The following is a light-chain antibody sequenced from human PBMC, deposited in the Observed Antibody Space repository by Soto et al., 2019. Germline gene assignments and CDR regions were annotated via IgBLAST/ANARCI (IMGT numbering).Light chain of an antibody. CDR3: HQYNTWSPLT. Sequence: EIVMTQSPATLSVSPGERATLSCRASQSVSNNLAWYQQKPGQAPRLLIYGASTRATGIPARFSGSGSGTAFTLTISSLQSEDFAVDYCHQYNTWSPLTFGGGTKVETK. V-gene: IGKV3-15*01. J-gene: IGKJ4*01. CDR2: GAS. CDR1: QSVSNN.